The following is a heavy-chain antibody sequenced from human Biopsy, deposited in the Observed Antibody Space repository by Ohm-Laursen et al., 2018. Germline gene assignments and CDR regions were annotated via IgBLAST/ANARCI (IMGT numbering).Heavy chain of an antibody. D-gene: IGHD3-9*01. J-gene: IGHJ2*01. Sequence: TLSLTCSVSGASVKTSGYFWAWIRQRPGKVLEWIGYISYNERTHYNPSLTSRLAISFDTSNNRISLQLRSVSVADTAVYYCVREPKTGTAEAWYFDLWGRGSPVTVPS. CDR1: GASVKTSGYF. CDR2: ISYNERT. V-gene: IGHV4-31*03. CDR3: VREPKTGTAEAWYFDL.